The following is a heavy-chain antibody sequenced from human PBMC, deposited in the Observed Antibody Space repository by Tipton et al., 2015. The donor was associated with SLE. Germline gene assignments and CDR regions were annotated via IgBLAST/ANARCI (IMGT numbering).Heavy chain of an antibody. Sequence: TLSLTCTVSGGSISSRSYYWGWIRQPPGKGLEWIASIFYSGSTYYNPPLTSRVTISVDTSKNQVSLKLSSVTAADTAVYYCARVNSSRWHPNFDYCGQGTLVTVSS. J-gene: IGHJ4*02. CDR3: ARVNSSRWHPNFDY. D-gene: IGHD6-13*01. CDR1: GGSISSRSYY. V-gene: IGHV4-39*07. CDR2: IFYSGST.